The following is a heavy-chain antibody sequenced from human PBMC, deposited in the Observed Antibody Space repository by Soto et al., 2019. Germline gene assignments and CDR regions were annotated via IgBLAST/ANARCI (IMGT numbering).Heavy chain of an antibody. CDR2: INAGNGNT. J-gene: IGHJ4*02. D-gene: IGHD3-22*01. V-gene: IGHV1-3*01. CDR1: GYTFTSYA. Sequence: GASVKVSCKASGYTFTSYAMHWVRQAPGQRLEWMGWINAGNGNTKYSQKFQGRVAITRDTSASTAYMELSSLRSEDTAVYYCARVPPYYYDSSGSFDYWGQGTLVTVS. CDR3: ARVPPYYYDSSGSFDY.